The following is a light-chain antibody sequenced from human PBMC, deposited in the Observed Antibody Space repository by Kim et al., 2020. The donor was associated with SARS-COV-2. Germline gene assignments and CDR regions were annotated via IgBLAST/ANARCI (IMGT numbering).Light chain of an antibody. Sequence: APINCTPSQSVLYSSNNKNYLAWYQQKPGQSPKLLIYWASTRESGVPDRFSGSGSGTDFTLTISSLQAEDVAVYYCQQYYSTPPAFGQGTKVDIK. J-gene: IGKJ1*01. CDR3: QQYYSTPPA. CDR2: WAS. CDR1: QSVLYSSNNKNY. V-gene: IGKV4-1*01.